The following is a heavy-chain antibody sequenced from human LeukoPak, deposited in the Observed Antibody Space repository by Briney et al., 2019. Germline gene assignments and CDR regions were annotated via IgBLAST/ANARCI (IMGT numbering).Heavy chain of an antibody. Sequence: KPSETLSLNCAGSGASMNDYYWGWIRQTPRKGLEWIGHVHHSFSSNFSPSLKSRITMSMDTSKSQFSLRVTSVTAADTAVYYCACYSVLGRTFDCWGHGNQVTVSS. CDR2: VHHSFSS. CDR1: GASMNDYY. CDR3: ACYSVLGRTFDC. D-gene: IGHD4-11*01. V-gene: IGHV4-59*01. J-gene: IGHJ4*01.